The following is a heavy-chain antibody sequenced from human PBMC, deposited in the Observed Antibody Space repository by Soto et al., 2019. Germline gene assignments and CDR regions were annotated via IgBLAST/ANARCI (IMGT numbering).Heavy chain of an antibody. J-gene: IGHJ4*02. D-gene: IGHD1-26*01. Sequence: GGSLRLSCTASGFTFSNAWMNWVRQAPGKGLEWVSVISGSGDSTYHADSVKGRFTISRDNSKNTLYLQMNSLRAEDTAVYYCARRGSGSYYDYWGQGTLVTVSS. CDR1: GFTFSNAW. CDR2: ISGSGDST. V-gene: IGHV3-23*01. CDR3: ARRGSGSYYDY.